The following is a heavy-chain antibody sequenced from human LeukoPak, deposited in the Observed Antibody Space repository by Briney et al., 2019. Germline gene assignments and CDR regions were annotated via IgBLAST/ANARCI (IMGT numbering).Heavy chain of an antibody. V-gene: IGHV3-30*04. CDR2: ISHDGSQE. CDR1: GFTFNKYD. CDR3: ARKYTTSYYSVDY. Sequence: PGGSLRLSCTASGFTFNKYDMHWVRQAPAKGLEWVTFISHDGSQEHYADSVKGRFTISRDNSKQTVYLQMNSLKSEDTALYYCARKYTTSYYSVDYWGQGSLVTVSS. J-gene: IGHJ4*02. D-gene: IGHD2-2*01.